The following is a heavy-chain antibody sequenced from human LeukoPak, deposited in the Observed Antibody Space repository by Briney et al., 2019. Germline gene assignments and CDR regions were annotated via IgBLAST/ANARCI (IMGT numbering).Heavy chain of an antibody. CDR1: GSSISSYY. V-gene: IGHV4-59*01. CDR2: IYYSGST. D-gene: IGHD1-1*01. J-gene: IGHJ4*02. Sequence: SETLSLTCTVSGSSISSYYWSWIRQPPGKGLEWIGYIYYSGSTYYNPSLKSRVTISIDTSKNQFSLRLSSVTAADTAVYYCARVRSWNDFDYWGQGTLVTVSS. CDR3: ARVRSWNDFDY.